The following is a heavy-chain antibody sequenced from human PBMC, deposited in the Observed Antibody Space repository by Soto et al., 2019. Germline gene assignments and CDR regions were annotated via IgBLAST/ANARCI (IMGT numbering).Heavy chain of an antibody. D-gene: IGHD3-16*01. J-gene: IGHJ4*02. CDR2: IYWDGFK. CDR1: GFSLSTRGEG. CDR3: AHKGGGDRILDY. V-gene: IGHV2-5*02. Sequence: QITLKESGPTLVKPTQTLTLTCTFSGFSLSTRGEGVGWIRQPPGKALEWLALIYWDGFKHYSPSLESRLTIREDTAKNQVVLTMTNMDPVDTATYYCAHKGGGDRILDYWGQGTLVTVSS.